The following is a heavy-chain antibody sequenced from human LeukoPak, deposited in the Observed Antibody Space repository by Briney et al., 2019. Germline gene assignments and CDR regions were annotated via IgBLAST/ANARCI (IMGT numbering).Heavy chain of an antibody. CDR3: ARTMITFGGVIGPDDAFDI. J-gene: IGHJ3*02. CDR1: GYSFTSYW. Sequence: GESLKISCKGSGYSFTSYWIGWVRQMPGKGLEWMGIIYPGDSDTRYSPSFQSQVTISADKSISTAYLQWSSLKASDTAMYYCARTMITFGGVIGPDDAFDIWGQGTMVTVSS. V-gene: IGHV5-51*01. D-gene: IGHD3-16*02. CDR2: IYPGDSDT.